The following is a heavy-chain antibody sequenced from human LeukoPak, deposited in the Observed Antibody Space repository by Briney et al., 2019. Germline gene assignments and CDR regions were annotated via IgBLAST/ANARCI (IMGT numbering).Heavy chain of an antibody. Sequence: GGSLRLSCAASGFTFSSYSMNWVRQAPGKGLEWVSSISSSSSYIYYADSVKGRFTISRDNAKNSLYLQMNSLRAEDTAVYYCARAELGYYSGGSCKYFDYWGQGTLVTVSS. J-gene: IGHJ4*02. D-gene: IGHD2-15*01. V-gene: IGHV3-21*01. CDR2: ISSSSSYI. CDR3: ARAELGYYSGGSCKYFDY. CDR1: GFTFSSYS.